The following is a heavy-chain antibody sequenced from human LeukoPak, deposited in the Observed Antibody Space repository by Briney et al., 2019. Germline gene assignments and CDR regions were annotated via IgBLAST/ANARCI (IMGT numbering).Heavy chain of an antibody. CDR2: ISNDGSNK. V-gene: IGHV3-30*18. CDR3: AQEDYYDSSAYLGH. J-gene: IGHJ4*02. D-gene: IGHD3-22*01. CDR1: GFTFSSYG. Sequence: GGSLRLSCAASGFTFSSYGMHWVRQAPGKGLEWVAVISNDGSNKYYADSVKGRFTISRGNSKNTLYLQMNSLRGEDSAVYYCAQEDYYDSSAYLGHWGQGTLVTVSS.